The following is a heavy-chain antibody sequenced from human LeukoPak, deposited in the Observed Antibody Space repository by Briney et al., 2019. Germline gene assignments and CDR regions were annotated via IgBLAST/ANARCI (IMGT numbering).Heavy chain of an antibody. Sequence: GGSLRLSCAASGFTFSSYAMSWVRQAPGKGLGWVSAISGSGGSTYYADSVKGRFTISRDNSKNTLYLQMNSLRAEDTAVYYCAKIQRYCGGDCYFPIDYWGQGTLVTVSS. CDR2: ISGSGGST. CDR3: AKIQRYCGGDCYFPIDY. V-gene: IGHV3-23*01. CDR1: GFTFSSYA. D-gene: IGHD2-21*02. J-gene: IGHJ4*02.